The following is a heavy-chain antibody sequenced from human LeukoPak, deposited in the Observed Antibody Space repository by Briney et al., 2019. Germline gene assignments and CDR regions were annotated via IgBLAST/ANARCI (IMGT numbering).Heavy chain of an antibody. D-gene: IGHD5-18*01. V-gene: IGHV4-39*01. CDR1: GGSISSSSYY. CDR3: ARHPRRGYSYGYPFGY. Sequence: SETLSLTCTVSGGSISSSSYYWGWIRQPPGKGLEWIGSIYYSGSTYYNPSLKSRVTISVDTSKNQFSLKLSSVTAADTAVYYCARHPRRGYSYGYPFGYWGQGTLVTVSS. CDR2: IYYSGST. J-gene: IGHJ4*02.